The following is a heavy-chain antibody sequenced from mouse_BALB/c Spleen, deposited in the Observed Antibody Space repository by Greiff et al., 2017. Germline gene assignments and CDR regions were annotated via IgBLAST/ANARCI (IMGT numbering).Heavy chain of an antibody. J-gene: IGHJ2*01. Sequence: EVQLQQSGAELVRSGASVKLSCTASGFNIKDYYMHWVKQRPEQGLEWIGWIDPENGDTEYAPKFQGKATMTADTSSNTAYLQLSSLTSEDTAVYYCNFDSSGYPFYWGQGTTLTVSS. CDR3: NFDSSGYPFY. V-gene: IGHV14-4*02. D-gene: IGHD3-2*01. CDR1: GFNIKDYY. CDR2: IDPENGDT.